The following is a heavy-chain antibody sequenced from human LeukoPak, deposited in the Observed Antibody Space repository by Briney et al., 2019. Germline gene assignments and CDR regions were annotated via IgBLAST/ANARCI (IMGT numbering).Heavy chain of an antibody. Sequence: PSETLSLTCTVSGGSISSSSYYWGWIRQPPGKGLEWIGSIYYSGSTYYNPSLKSRVTISVDTSKNQFSLKLSSVTAADTAVYYCARVGHYSSSWYKGYYYYGMDVRGQGTTVTVSS. CDR2: IYYSGST. J-gene: IGHJ6*02. CDR1: GGSISSSSYY. CDR3: ARVGHYSSSWYKGYYYYGMDV. V-gene: IGHV4-39*07. D-gene: IGHD6-13*01.